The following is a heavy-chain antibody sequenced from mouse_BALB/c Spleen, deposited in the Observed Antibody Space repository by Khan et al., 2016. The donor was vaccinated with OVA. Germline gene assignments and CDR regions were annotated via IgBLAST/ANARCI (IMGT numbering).Heavy chain of an antibody. CDR2: IWSGGDT. CDR1: GFSLTSYG. V-gene: IGHV2-2*02. CDR3: ARNRGGYFDV. J-gene: IGHJ1*01. Sequence: VELVESGPGLVQASQSLSITCTVSGFSLTSYGVHWVRQSPGKGLEWLGVIWSGGDTDYNATFISRLTISKDNSKSQAFFKMNSLQASDTAIFXCARNRGGYFDVWGAGTTVTVSS.